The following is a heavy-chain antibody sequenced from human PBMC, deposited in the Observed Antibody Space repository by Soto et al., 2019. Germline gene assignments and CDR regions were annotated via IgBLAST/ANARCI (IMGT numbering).Heavy chain of an antibody. Sequence: SEPLSLTFTVSGGSITSSSHYWGWIRQSPGKVLEWIGSIFYSGSTYYNPSLKSRVTISLDTSKNQFSLKLTSVTAADTAVYYCARLALYDSSGYYAPYLDYWGQGTLVTVSS. CDR1: GGSITSSSHY. J-gene: IGHJ4*02. CDR3: ARLALYDSSGYYAPYLDY. CDR2: IFYSGST. V-gene: IGHV4-39*01. D-gene: IGHD3-22*01.